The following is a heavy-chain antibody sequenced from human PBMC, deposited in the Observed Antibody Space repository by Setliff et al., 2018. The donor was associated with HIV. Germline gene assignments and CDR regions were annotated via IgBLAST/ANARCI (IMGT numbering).Heavy chain of an antibody. V-gene: IGHV5-10-1*01. CDR1: GNSFSNHW. J-gene: IGHJ4*02. Sequence: GESLKISCKGSGNSFSNHWISWVRQVPGQGLEWMGNIDPSDSYTHYSPSFQGHVTISADKSISTVYLLWSSLKASDTAIYYCARHEDWGPLDFWGQGTLVTV. CDR3: ARHEDWGPLDF. D-gene: IGHD7-27*01. CDR2: IDPSDSYT.